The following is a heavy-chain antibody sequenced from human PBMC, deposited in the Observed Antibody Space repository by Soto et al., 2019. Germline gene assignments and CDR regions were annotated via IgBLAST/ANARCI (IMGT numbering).Heavy chain of an antibody. D-gene: IGHD3-9*01. CDR1: GGSISSYY. J-gene: IGHJ4*02. V-gene: IGHV4-59*08. CDR2: IYYSGST. Sequence: PSETLSLTCTVSGGSISSYYWSWIRQPPGKGLEWIGYIYYSGSTNYNPSLKSRVTISVDTSKNQFSLKLSSVTAADTAVYYCARWGGSKNYDILTGYYSQGPSFDYWGQGTLVTVSS. CDR3: ARWGGSKNYDILTGYYSQGPSFDY.